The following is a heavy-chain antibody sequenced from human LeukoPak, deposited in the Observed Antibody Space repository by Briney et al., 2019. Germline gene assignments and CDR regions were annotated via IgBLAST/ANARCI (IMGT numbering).Heavy chain of an antibody. J-gene: IGHJ4*02. Sequence: QAGGSLRLSCAASGFTFSSYWMSWVRQAPGKGLEWVANIKQDGSEKYYVDSVKGRFTISRDNAKNLLYLQMNSLRAEDTAVYYCARAQSWITGTTYALDYWGQGTLVTVSS. D-gene: IGHD1-7*01. CDR1: GFTFSSYW. CDR3: ARAQSWITGTTYALDY. CDR2: IKQDGSEK. V-gene: IGHV3-7*01.